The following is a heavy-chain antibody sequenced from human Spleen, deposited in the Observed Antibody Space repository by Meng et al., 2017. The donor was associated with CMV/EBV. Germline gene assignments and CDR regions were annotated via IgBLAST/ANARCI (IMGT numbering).Heavy chain of an antibody. CDR3: ARDLLSYYGMDV. J-gene: IGHJ6*02. CDR1: GFTFSSYA. Sequence: GESLKISCAASGFTFSSYAMNWVRQAPGKGLEWVSYISTSGFIIYYADSVKGRFTISRDNAKNSLSLQMNSLRAEDTAVYYCARDLLSYYGMDVWGQGTTVTVSS. CDR2: ISTSGFII. V-gene: IGHV3-48*04.